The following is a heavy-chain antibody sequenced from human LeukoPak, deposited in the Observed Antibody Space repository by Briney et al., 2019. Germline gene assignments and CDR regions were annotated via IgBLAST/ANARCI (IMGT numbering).Heavy chain of an antibody. Sequence: GGSLRLCCAASGFTFSSYWMHWVRQAPGKGLVWVSRINSDGSSTSYADSVKGRFTISRDNAKNTLYLQMNSLRAEDTAVYYCARSGEYDILTKWSQGTLVTVSS. CDR2: INSDGSST. D-gene: IGHD3-9*01. CDR3: ARSGEYDILTK. J-gene: IGHJ4*02. V-gene: IGHV3-74*01. CDR1: GFTFSSYW.